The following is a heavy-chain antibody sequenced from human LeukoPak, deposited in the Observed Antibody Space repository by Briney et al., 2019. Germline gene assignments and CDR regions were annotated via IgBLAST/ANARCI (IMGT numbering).Heavy chain of an antibody. CDR2: INPNSGGT. D-gene: IGHD1-20*01. CDR3: AAYNWNDNYFDY. V-gene: IGHV1-2*02. Sequence: ASVKVSCKASGYTFTGYYMHWVRQAPGQGLEWMGWINPNSGGTNYAQKFQGRVTMTRDTSISTAYMELSRLRSDDTAVYYCAAYNWNDNYFDYWGQGTLVTVSS. J-gene: IGHJ4*02. CDR1: GYTFTGYY.